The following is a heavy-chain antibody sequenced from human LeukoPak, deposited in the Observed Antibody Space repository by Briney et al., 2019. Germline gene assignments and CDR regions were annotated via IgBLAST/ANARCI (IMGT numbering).Heavy chain of an antibody. J-gene: IGHJ4*02. CDR1: GGSFRGYY. CDR2: INHSGSA. D-gene: IGHD1-26*01. V-gene: IGHV4-34*01. Sequence: NSSETLSLTCAVYGGSFRGYYWSWIRQPPGKGLEGIGEINHSGSANYNPSLKSRVTISVDTSKNHFSLNLSSATAADTALYYCARGPGSYVDYWGQGTLVTVSS. CDR3: ARGPGSYVDY.